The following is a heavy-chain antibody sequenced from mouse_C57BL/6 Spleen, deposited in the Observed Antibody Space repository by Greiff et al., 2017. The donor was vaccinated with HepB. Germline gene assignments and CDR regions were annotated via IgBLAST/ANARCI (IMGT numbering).Heavy chain of an antibody. CDR2: IDPSDSET. V-gene: IGHV1-52*01. Sequence: VQLQQPGAELVRPGSSVKLSCKASGYTFTSYWMHWVKQRPIQGLEWIGNIDPSDSETHYNQKFKDKATLTVDKSSSTAYMQLSSLTSEDSAVYYCARRSYYSNYVWYFDVWGTGTTVTVSS. CDR3: ARRSYYSNYVWYFDV. D-gene: IGHD2-5*01. CDR1: GYTFTSYW. J-gene: IGHJ1*03.